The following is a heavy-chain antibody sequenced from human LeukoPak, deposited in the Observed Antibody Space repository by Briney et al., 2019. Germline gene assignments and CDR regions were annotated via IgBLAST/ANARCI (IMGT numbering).Heavy chain of an antibody. V-gene: IGHV5-51*01. J-gene: IGHJ4*02. CDR3: ARHRTFSDSSDTYFGEFDY. Sequence: GESLKISCKVSGYKFTNSWIGWVRQMPGKGLAWMGMVYPADSDTRYRPSFQGQVTISADKSIATAYLQWDNLQASDTAIYYCARHRTFSDSSDTYFGEFDYWGQGTLVTVSS. CDR1: GYKFTNSW. D-gene: IGHD6-19*01. CDR2: VYPADSDT.